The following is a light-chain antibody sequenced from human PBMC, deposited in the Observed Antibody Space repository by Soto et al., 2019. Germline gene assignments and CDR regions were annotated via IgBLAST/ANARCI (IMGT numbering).Light chain of an antibody. CDR1: SSNIGNNY. V-gene: IGLV1-51*01. Sequence: QSVLTQPPSVSAAPGQKVTISCSGSSSNIGNNYVSWYQQFPGTAPKVLIYDNTKRPSGIPDRFSGSKSGTSATLDITGLQTGDEVDYYCETWDNSLSAGVFGGGTQLTVL. CDR3: ETWDNSLSAGV. J-gene: IGLJ2*01. CDR2: DNT.